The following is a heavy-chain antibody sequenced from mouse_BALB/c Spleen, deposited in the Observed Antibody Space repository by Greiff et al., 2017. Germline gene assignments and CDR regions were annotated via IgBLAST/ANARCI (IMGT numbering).Heavy chain of an antibody. CDR2: ISYSGST. J-gene: IGHJ3*01. Sequence: DVHLVESGPGLVKPSQSLSLTCTVTGYSITSDYAWNWIRQFPGNKLEWMGYISYSGSTSYNPSLKSRISITRDTSKNQFFLQLNSVTTEDTATYYCAREDSSGYVSFAYWGQGTLVTVSA. CDR1: GYSITSDYA. CDR3: AREDSSGYVSFAY. D-gene: IGHD3-2*01. V-gene: IGHV3-2*02.